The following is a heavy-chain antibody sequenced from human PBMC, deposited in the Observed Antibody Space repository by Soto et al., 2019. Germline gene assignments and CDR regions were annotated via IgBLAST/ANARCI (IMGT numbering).Heavy chain of an antibody. CDR1: GFSLSSYG. V-gene: IGHV3-30*19. D-gene: IGHD2-15*01. CDR3: VRELGFRSTWPAY. CDR2: SSFDGSDA. J-gene: IGHJ4*02. Sequence: QVQLVESGGGVVQPGRSLRLSCAASGFSLSSYGMHWVRQAPGKGLEWVADSSFDGSDAHYADSVKGRFTISRDSSTLYLQMNSLRGDDTATYFCVRELGFRSTWPAYWGQGTLVTVSS.